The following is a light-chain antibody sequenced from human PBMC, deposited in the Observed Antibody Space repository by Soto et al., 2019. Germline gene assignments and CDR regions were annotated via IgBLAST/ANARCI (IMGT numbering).Light chain of an antibody. J-gene: IGKJ1*01. CDR3: QQYNRYSRT. Sequence: DIQMTQSPSTLSASVGDRVTITCRASQSISSWLAWYQQKPGKAPKLLIYKAYSLESGVPSRFSGSGSGTEFTLTISSLQPDDFATYYCQQYNRYSRTFGQGTKVEIK. V-gene: IGKV1-5*03. CDR2: KAY. CDR1: QSISSW.